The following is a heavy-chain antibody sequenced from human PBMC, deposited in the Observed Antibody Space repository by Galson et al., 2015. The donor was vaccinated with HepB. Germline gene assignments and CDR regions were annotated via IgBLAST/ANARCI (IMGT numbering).Heavy chain of an antibody. Sequence: SLRLSCAASGFTFSSYAMSWVRQAPGKGLEWVSAISGSGGSTYYADSVKGRFTISRDNSKNTLYLQMNSLRAEVTAVYYCAKALYRDIVVVPAAMGPLYYYYGMDVWGQGTTVTVSS. CDR2: ISGSGGST. V-gene: IGHV3-23*01. CDR3: AKALYRDIVVVPAAMGPLYYYYGMDV. CDR1: GFTFSSYA. D-gene: IGHD2-2*01. J-gene: IGHJ6*02.